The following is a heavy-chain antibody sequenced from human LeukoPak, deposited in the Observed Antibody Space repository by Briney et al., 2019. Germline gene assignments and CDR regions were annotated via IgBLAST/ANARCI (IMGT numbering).Heavy chain of an antibody. J-gene: IGHJ4*02. CDR1: GSTFSSYS. CDR2: ISSSSSYI. Sequence: PGGSLRLSCAASGSTFSSYSMNWVRQAPGKGLEWVSSISSSSSYIYYADSVKGRFTISRDNAKNSLYLQMNSLRAEDTAVYYCARAPAPVLLWFGEFDYWGQGTLVTVSS. CDR3: ARAPAPVLLWFGEFDY. D-gene: IGHD3-10*01. V-gene: IGHV3-21*01.